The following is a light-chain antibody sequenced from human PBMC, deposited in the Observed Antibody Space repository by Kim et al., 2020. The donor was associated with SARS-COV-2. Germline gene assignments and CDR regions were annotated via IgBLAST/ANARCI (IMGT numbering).Light chain of an antibody. J-gene: IGKJ2*01. CDR2: DAS. CDR1: QDISNY. V-gene: IGKV1-33*01. Sequence: IQMTQSPSSLSASVGDRVTITCQASQDISNYLNWYQQKPGKAPKLLIYDASNLETGVPSRFSGSGSGTDFTFTISSLQPEDIATYYCQQYDNLPPHTFGQGTKLEI. CDR3: QQYDNLPPHT.